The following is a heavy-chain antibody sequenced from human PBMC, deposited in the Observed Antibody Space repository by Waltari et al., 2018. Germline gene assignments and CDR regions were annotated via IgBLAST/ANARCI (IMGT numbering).Heavy chain of an antibody. CDR1: DLPFISYV. D-gene: IGHD3-10*01. J-gene: IGHJ5*01. CDR3: AKRGVFGSGNSFKNNWFDS. V-gene: IGHV3-23*01. CDR2: IRGNGGGT. Sequence: EVKLLESGGDLVHPGGSLRLSCVASDLPFISYVLTWVRQARRRGLVGVSTIRGNGGGTYYTDSVKGRFTISRDVSKNTHYLEMNGLRAKDTAMYYCAKRGVFGSGNSFKNNWFDSWGQGTLVTVSS.